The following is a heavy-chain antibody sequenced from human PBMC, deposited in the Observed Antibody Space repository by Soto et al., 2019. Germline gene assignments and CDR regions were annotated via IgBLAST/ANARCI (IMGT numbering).Heavy chain of an antibody. CDR1: GYTFTSYG. J-gene: IGHJ6*02. D-gene: IGHD3-9*01. CDR2: ISAYNGNT. V-gene: IGHV1-18*01. Sequence: ASVKVSFKASGYTFTSYGISWVRQAPGQGLEWMGWISAYNGNTNYAQKLQGRVTMTTDTSTSTAYMELRSLRSDDTAVYYCARAGRGRYYDILTGPRGMDVWGQGTTVTVSS. CDR3: ARAGRGRYYDILTGPRGMDV.